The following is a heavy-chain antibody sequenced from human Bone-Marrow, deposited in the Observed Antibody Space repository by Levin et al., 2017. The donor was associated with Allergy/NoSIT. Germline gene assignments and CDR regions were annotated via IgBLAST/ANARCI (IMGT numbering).Heavy chain of an antibody. D-gene: IGHD3-22*01. J-gene: IGHJ4*02. Sequence: SETLSLTCTVSGASISGYYWSWIRQPPGKGLEWIGYIYYTGNTNYNPSLKSRVTISLDTSKSQFSLKLSSVTAADTAVYYCARGANYYDYSGFYSRYYFDSWGQGTLVTVSS. CDR1: GASISGYY. CDR2: IYYTGNT. V-gene: IGHV4-59*08. CDR3: ARGANYYDYSGFYSRYYFDS.